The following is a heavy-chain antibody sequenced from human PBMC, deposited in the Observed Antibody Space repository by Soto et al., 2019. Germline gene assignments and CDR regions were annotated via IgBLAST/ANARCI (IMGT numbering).Heavy chain of an antibody. CDR3: ARDREYSSSSATSFDY. CDR1: GGTFSSYA. J-gene: IGHJ4*02. V-gene: IGHV1-69*01. CDR2: IIPIFGTA. D-gene: IGHD6-6*01. Sequence: QVQLVQSGAEVKKPGSSVKVSCKASGGTFSSYAISWVRQAPGQGLEWMGGIIPIFGTANYAQKFHGRVTITADESTSAAHMELSSLRSEDTAVYYCARDREYSSSSATSFDYWGQGTLVTVSS.